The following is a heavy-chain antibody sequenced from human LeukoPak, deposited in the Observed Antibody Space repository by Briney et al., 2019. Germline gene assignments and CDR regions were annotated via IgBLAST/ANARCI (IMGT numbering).Heavy chain of an antibody. Sequence: PSETLSLTCAVYGGSFSGYYWSWIRQPPGKGLEWIGEINHSGSTNYNPSLKSRVTISVNTSKNQFSLKLSSVTAADTAVYYCARGEQYYYAYWGQGTLVTVSS. J-gene: IGHJ4*02. V-gene: IGHV4-34*01. CDR1: GGSFSGYY. CDR3: ARGEQYYYAY. D-gene: IGHD1/OR15-1a*01. CDR2: INHSGST.